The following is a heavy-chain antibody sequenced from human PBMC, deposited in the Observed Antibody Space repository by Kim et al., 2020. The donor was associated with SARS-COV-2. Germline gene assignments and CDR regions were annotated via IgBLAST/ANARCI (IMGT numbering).Heavy chain of an antibody. CDR1: GGSISSSHW. D-gene: IGHD3-9*01. CDR3: ERDLDYDILTNYFWYFDS. CDR2: IYHTGTT. V-gene: IGHV4-4*02. Sequence: SETLSLTCVVSGGSISSSHWWSWVRQPPDKGLEWSGEIYHTGTTNFNPYLRSRVTISIDTSQNQFSLNLTSVTAAATAVDYWERDLDYDILTNYFWYFDSWGQGTLVTVSS. J-gene: IGHJ4*02.